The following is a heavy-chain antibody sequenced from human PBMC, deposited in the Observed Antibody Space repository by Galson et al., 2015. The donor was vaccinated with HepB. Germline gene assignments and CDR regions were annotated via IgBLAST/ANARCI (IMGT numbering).Heavy chain of an antibody. CDR1: GYTFTING. D-gene: IGHD4/OR15-4a*01. CDR3: ARDRDYRFDY. Sequence: SVKVSCKASGYTFTINGISWVRQTPRQGLEWLGWISAYGGNTKYAQKYQGRITLTRDTSTSPAYMELRSLRSDDTAVYYCARDRDYRFDYWGQGTLVTVSS. V-gene: IGHV1-18*04. CDR2: ISAYGGNT. J-gene: IGHJ4*02.